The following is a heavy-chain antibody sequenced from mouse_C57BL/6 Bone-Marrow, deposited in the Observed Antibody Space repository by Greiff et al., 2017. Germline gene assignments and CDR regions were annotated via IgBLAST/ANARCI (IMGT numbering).Heavy chain of an antibody. V-gene: IGHV14-4*01. D-gene: IGHD1-1*01. Sequence: EVQVVESGAELVRPGASVKLSCTASGFNIKDDYMHWVKQRPEQGLEWIGWIDPENGDTEYASQFPGKGTITADTSSHTAYLQLSSLTSEDTAVYYCTTLDYYGSEAWFAYWGQGTLVTVSA. CDR2: IDPENGDT. CDR3: TTLDYYGSEAWFAY. CDR1: GFNIKDDY. J-gene: IGHJ3*01.